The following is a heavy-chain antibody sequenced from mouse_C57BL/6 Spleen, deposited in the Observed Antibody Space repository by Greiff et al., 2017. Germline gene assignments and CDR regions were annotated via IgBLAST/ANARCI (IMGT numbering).Heavy chain of an antibody. CDR3: ARKADYYGSSYGYISV. CDR1: GYTFTSYW. Sequence: VQLQQSGAELVMPGASVKLSCKASGYTFTSYWMHWVKQRPGQGLEWIGEIDPSDSYTNYNQKFKGKSTLTVDKSSSTAYMQLSSLTSEDSAVYYCARKADYYGSSYGYISVSATGTPATNSS. D-gene: IGHD1-1*01. V-gene: IGHV1-69*01. CDR2: IDPSDSYT. J-gene: IGHJ1*03.